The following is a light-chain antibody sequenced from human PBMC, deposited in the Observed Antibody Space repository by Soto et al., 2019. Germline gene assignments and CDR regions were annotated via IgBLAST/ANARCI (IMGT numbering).Light chain of an antibody. J-gene: IGKJ2*01. CDR2: TNS. Sequence: DVVMTQTPLSLSVTPGEAASISCRSSQSLLDRDDGNTYLDWYLQKPGQSPQLLIYTNSYRASGVPDRFIGSGSGTDFTLKISRVEAGDVGVYYCMQRIEFPYTFGQGTKLEIK. CDR1: QSLLDRDDGNTY. V-gene: IGKV2-40*01. CDR3: MQRIEFPYT.